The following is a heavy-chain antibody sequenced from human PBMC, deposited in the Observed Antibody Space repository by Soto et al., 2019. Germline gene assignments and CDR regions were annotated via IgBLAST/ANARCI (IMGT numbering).Heavy chain of an antibody. CDR2: TYYRSKWYN. J-gene: IGHJ6*02. CDR1: GDSVSSNSAA. D-gene: IGHD3-10*01. CDR3: ARGRFYYYGSGSYSTSPIHYYYYYGMDV. Sequence: SQTLSLTCAISGDSVSSNSAAWNWIRQSPSRGLEWLGRTYYRSKWYNDYAVSVKSRITINPDTSKNQFSLQLNSVTPEDTAVYYCARGRFYYYGSGSYSTSPIHYYYYYGMDVWGQGTTVTVSS. V-gene: IGHV6-1*01.